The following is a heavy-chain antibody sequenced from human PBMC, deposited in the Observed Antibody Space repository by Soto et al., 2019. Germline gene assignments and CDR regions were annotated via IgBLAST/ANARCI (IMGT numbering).Heavy chain of an antibody. CDR3: ARDCSYDSSGYYHLDY. D-gene: IGHD3-22*01. CDR1: GFTFSSYG. Sequence: GWSLSLSCAASGFTFSSYGMHWVRQAPGKGLEWVAVIWYDGSNKYYADSVKGRFTISRDNSKNTLYLQMNSLRAEDTAVYYCARDCSYDSSGYYHLDYWGQGTLVTVS. V-gene: IGHV3-33*01. J-gene: IGHJ4*02. CDR2: IWYDGSNK.